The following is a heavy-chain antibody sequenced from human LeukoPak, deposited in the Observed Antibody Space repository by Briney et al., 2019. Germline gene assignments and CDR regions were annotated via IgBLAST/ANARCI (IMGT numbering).Heavy chain of an antibody. CDR2: ISGSGGST. Sequence: GGSLRLSCAASGFTFNSYAMSWVRQAPGKGLEWVSAISGSGGSTYYADSVKGRFTISRDNSKNTLYLQMNSLRAEDTAVYYCAKSLTAMVSYGSDYWGQGTLVTVSS. CDR1: GFTFNSYA. V-gene: IGHV3-23*01. CDR3: AKSLTAMVSYGSDY. J-gene: IGHJ4*02. D-gene: IGHD5-18*01.